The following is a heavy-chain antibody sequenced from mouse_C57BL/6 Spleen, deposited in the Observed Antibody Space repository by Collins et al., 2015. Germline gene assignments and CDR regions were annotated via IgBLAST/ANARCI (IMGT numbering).Heavy chain of an antibody. J-gene: IGHJ1*01. V-gene: IGHV5-12-2*01. D-gene: IGHD1-1*01. CDR2: ISNGGGST. CDR1: GFTFSSYT. CDR3: ARHYYGSSWYFDV. Sequence: EVKLVESGGGLVQPGGSLKLSYAASGFTFSSYTMSWVRQTPEKRLEWVAYISNGGGSTYYPDTVKGRFTISRDNAKNTLYLQMSSLKSEDTAMYYCARHYYGSSWYFDVWGAGTTVTVSS.